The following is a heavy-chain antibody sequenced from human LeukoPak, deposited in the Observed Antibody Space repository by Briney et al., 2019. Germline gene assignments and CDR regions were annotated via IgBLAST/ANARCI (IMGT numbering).Heavy chain of an antibody. CDR3: ARQGYTSSSRFDF. CDR1: GYSFTSYW. D-gene: IGHD6-6*01. Sequence: GESLKISCQGSGYSFTSYWIGWVRQMPGKGLEWMGIIYPGDSDTRYSPSFQGQVTISADRSTSTAYLQWSSLQASDTAMYYCARQGYTSSSRFDFWGQGTLVTVSS. V-gene: IGHV5-51*01. CDR2: IYPGDSDT. J-gene: IGHJ4*02.